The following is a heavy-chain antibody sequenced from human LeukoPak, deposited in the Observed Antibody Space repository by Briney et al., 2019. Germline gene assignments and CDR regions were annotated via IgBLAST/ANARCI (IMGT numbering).Heavy chain of an antibody. CDR2: IYHSGST. J-gene: IGHJ4*02. CDR3: ARDGRYFDY. CDR1: GYSISSGFY. V-gene: IGHV4-38-2*02. Sequence: SETLSLTCTVSGYSISSGFYWGWIRQPPGKGLEWIGSIYHSGSTYYNPSLKSRVTISVDTSKNQFSLKVNSVTAADTALYYSARDGRYFDYWGQGTLVTVSS.